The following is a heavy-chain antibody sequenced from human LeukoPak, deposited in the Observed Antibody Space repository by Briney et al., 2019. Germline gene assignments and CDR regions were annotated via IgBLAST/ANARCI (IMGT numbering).Heavy chain of an antibody. CDR2: IRYDGSNK. CDR3: AKEEVVPAAKGAFDI. CDR1: GFTFSSYG. D-gene: IGHD2-2*01. J-gene: IGHJ3*02. V-gene: IGHV3-30*02. Sequence: GGSLRLSCAASGFTFSSYGMHWVRQAPGKGLEWVAFIRYDGSNKYYADSVKGRFTISRDNSKNTLYLQMNSLRAEGTAVYYCAKEEVVPAAKGAFDIWGQGTMVTVSS.